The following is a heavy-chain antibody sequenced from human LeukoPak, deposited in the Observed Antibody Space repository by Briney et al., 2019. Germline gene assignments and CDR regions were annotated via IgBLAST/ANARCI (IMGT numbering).Heavy chain of an antibody. CDR2: INVGNGNT. J-gene: IGHJ4*02. CDR1: GYIFTSYA. D-gene: IGHD1-26*01. CDR3: AREGAGSKEDFDY. V-gene: IGHV1-3*01. Sequence: GASLKASCKPSGYIFTSYAMHWVRQAPGQRLKWLGWINVGNGNTKYSQKFQGRVTITRDTSASTAYMELSSLRSEDTAVYYCAREGAGSKEDFDYWGQGTLVTVSS.